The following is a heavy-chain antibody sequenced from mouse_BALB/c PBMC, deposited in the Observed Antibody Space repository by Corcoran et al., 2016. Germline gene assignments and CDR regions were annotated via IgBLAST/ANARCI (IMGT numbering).Heavy chain of an antibody. CDR1: GYTFSSYW. V-gene: IGHV1-9*01. Sequence: QVQLEQSGAELMKPGASVKISCKAPGYTFSSYWIEWVKQRPGHGLEWIGEILPGSGSTNYNEKFKGKATFTADTSSNTAYMQLSSLTSEDSAVYYWARDAMDYWGQGTSVTVS. J-gene: IGHJ4*01. CDR3: ARDAMDY. CDR2: ILPGSGST.